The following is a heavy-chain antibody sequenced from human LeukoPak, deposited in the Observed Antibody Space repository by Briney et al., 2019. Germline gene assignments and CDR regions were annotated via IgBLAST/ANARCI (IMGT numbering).Heavy chain of an antibody. V-gene: IGHV4-59*12. J-gene: IGHJ4*02. CDR3: AREGGRRSFDY. D-gene: IGHD3-16*01. CDR1: GGSISSYY. Sequence: PSETLSLTCTVSGGSISSYYWSWIRQPPGKGLEWIGYIYYSGSTNYNPSLKSRVTISVDTSKNQFSLKLSSVTAADTAVYFCAREGGRRSFDYWGQGTLVTVSS. CDR2: IYYSGST.